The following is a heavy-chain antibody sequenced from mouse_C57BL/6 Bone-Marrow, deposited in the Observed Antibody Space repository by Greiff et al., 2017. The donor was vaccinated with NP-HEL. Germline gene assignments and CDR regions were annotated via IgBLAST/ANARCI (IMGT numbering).Heavy chain of an antibody. CDR1: GFTISSYA. CDR3: AREGAYSNFFDY. CDR2: ISGGGSYT. J-gene: IGHJ2*01. V-gene: IGHV5-4*01. Sequence: EVQRVESGGGLVKPGGSLKLSCAASGFTISSYAMSWVRQTPEKRLEWVATISGGGSYTYYPDTVKGRFTIARDNAKNNLYLQMSYLKSEDTAMYYCAREGAYSNFFDYWGQGTTLTVSS. D-gene: IGHD2-5*01.